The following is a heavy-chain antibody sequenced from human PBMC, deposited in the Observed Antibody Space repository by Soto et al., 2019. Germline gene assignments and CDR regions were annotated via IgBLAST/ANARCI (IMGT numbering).Heavy chain of an antibody. J-gene: IGHJ4*02. Sequence: GGSLRLSCAASGFTFSSYAMSWVRQAPGKGLEWVSAISGSGGSTYYADSVKGRFTISRDNSKNTLYLQMNSLGAEDTAVYYCAKRSGLYCSGGSCYPSHFDYWGQGTLVTVSS. CDR2: ISGSGGST. V-gene: IGHV3-23*01. D-gene: IGHD2-15*01. CDR3: AKRSGLYCSGGSCYPSHFDY. CDR1: GFTFSSYA.